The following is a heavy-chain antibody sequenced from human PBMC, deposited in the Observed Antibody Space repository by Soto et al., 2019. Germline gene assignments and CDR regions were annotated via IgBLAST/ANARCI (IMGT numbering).Heavy chain of an antibody. Sequence: QVQLAQSGPEVKKPGSSVKVACKASGDNFNSFIVNWVRQAPGQGLEWLGRILPSINKTNYGQIFQGRVSISAVPSASTVYLELSGLKTSATGMYYCVEALSGFRACWGQGTLVSVSS. CDR2: ILPSINKT. D-gene: IGHD6-25*01. CDR1: GDNFNSFI. J-gene: IGHJ4*02. CDR3: VEALSGFRAC. V-gene: IGHV1-69*02.